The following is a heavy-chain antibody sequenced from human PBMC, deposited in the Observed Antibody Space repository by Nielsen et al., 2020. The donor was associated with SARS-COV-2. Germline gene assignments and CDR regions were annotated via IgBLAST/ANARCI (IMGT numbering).Heavy chain of an antibody. CDR2: ISSSGSDI. J-gene: IGHJ4*02. CDR3: VRDREWAFDL. V-gene: IGHV3-48*02. D-gene: IGHD3-3*01. Sequence: GGSLRLSCVASGFTFSAYWMNWVRQAPGQGPEWISYISSSGSDISYARSVKGRFTISRDNAGNSLFLHMDSLRDEDTAVYYCVRDREWAFDLWGQGTLVTVSS. CDR1: GFTFSAYW.